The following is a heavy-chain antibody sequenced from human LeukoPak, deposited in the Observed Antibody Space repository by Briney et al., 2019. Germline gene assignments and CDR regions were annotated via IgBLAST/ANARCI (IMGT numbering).Heavy chain of an antibody. J-gene: IGHJ4*02. V-gene: IGHV4-34*01. CDR3: ARGRGGYSYGLGDYFDY. Sequence: SETLSLTCAVYGGSFSGYYWSWIRQPPGKGLEWIGEINHSGSTNYNPSLKSRVTISVDTSKNQFSLKLSSVTAADTAVYYCARGRGGYSYGLGDYFDYWGQGTLVTVSS. CDR2: INHSGST. D-gene: IGHD5-18*01. CDR1: GGSFSGYY.